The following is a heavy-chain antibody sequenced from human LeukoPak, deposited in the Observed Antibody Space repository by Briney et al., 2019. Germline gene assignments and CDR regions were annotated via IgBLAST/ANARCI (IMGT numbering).Heavy chain of an antibody. CDR1: GGSIRSSTYY. CDR2: MYYSGST. CDR3: ARTYGDYDDAFEV. D-gene: IGHD4-17*01. J-gene: IGHJ3*01. Sequence: PSETLSLTCTVSGGSIRSSTYYGGWIRQPPGGGLEWIGSMYYSGSTYNNPSLKSRVTIFVDTSKNQFSLKLSSVTATDTAVYYCARTYGDYDDAFEVWGQGTMVTVPS. V-gene: IGHV4-39*01.